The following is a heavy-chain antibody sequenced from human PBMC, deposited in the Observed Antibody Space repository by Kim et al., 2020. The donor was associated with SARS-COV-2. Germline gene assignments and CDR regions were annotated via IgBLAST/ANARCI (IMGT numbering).Heavy chain of an antibody. CDR1: GFTFSSYG. J-gene: IGHJ6*02. D-gene: IGHD2-15*01. CDR2: ISYDGSNK. V-gene: IGHV3-30*18. Sequence: GGSLRLSCAASGFTFSSYGMHWVRQAPGKGLEWVAVISYDGSNKYYADSVKGRFTISRDNSKNTLYLQMNSLRAEDTAVYYCAKDAAGISKWYDGDGMDVWGQGTTVTVSS. CDR3: AKDAAGISKWYDGDGMDV.